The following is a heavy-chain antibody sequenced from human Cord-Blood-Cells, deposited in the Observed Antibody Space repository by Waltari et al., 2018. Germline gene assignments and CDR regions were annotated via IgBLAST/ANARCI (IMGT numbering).Heavy chain of an antibody. J-gene: IGHJ3*02. D-gene: IGHD6-13*01. CDR3: ARDTPRSSWYAFDI. CDR2: IYYSGST. Sequence: QVQLQESGPGLVKPSETLSLTCTASGGHIRSHYWRWTRQPPGKGLEWIGYIYYSGSTNYNPSLKSRVTISVDTSKNQFSLKLSSVTAADTAVYYCARDTPRSSWYAFDIWGQGTMVTVSS. V-gene: IGHV4-59*11. CDR1: GGHIRSHY.